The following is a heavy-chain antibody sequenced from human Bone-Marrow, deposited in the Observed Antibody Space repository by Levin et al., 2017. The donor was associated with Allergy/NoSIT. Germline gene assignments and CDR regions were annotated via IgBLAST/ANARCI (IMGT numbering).Heavy chain of an antibody. CDR1: GFTFNKYC. CDR3: ARGGEMATIYRYFDL. D-gene: IGHD5-24*01. J-gene: IGHJ2*01. Sequence: GESLKISCVASGFTFNKYCMTWVRQAPGKGLEWVATINQDGSEKHYVDSVKGRFTISRDNTKNSLYLQMYSLGAEDTAAYYCARGGEMATIYRYFDLWGRGTLFTVSS. V-gene: IGHV3-7*01. CDR2: INQDGSEK.